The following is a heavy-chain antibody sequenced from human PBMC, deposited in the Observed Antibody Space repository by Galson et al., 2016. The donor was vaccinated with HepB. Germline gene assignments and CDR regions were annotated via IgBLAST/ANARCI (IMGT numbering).Heavy chain of an antibody. CDR2: INKDANKK. V-gene: IGHV3-7*03. Sequence: SLRLSCAASGFTFSSYWMTWVRQAPGKGLEWVANINKDANKKYYVDSVEGRFTISRDNAKNSLYLQMNSLRAEDTAVYYCARDQSPTADYYYDAFDIWGRGTMVTVSS. D-gene: IGHD3-22*01. CDR1: GFTFSSYW. CDR3: ARDQSPTADYYYDAFDI. J-gene: IGHJ3*02.